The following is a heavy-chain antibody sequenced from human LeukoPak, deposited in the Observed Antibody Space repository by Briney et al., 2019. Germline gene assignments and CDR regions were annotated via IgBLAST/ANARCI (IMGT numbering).Heavy chain of an antibody. CDR1: GFTFSDYY. Sequence: GGSLRLSCAASGFTFSDYYMSWIRQAPGKWLECVSYSGGSGSSVYYADSVKGRFTISRDNAKNSLYLQLNSLRAEDTAVYYCARVRWDSGGSHFYYFDYWGQGTLVTVSS. V-gene: IGHV3-11*01. D-gene: IGHD3-22*01. J-gene: IGHJ4*02. CDR2: SGGSGSSV. CDR3: ARVRWDSGGSHFYYFDY.